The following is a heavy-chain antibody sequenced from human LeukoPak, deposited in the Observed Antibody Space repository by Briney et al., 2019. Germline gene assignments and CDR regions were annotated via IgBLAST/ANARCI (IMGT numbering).Heavy chain of an antibody. V-gene: IGHV4-39*01. CDR1: GGSISSSSYY. J-gene: IGHJ4*02. CDR2: IYYSGST. D-gene: IGHD3-22*01. Sequence: NPSETLSLTCTVSGGSISSSSYYWGWIRQPPGKGLEWIGSIYYSGSTYYNPSLKSRVTISVDTSKNQFSLKLSSVTAADTAVYYCARQGNDSSGYYYYFDFRGQGTLVTVSS. CDR3: ARQGNDSSGYYYYFDF.